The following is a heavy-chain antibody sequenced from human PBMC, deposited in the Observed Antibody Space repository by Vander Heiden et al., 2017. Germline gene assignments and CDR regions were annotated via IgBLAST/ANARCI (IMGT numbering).Heavy chain of an antibody. CDR2: ISGSGGST. D-gene: IGHD4-4*01. V-gene: IGHV3-23*01. Sequence: GKGLEWVSAISGSGGSTYSADSVKGRFTNYSDNSKVMLYLQMNDLRAKDTAVYYYGEYESLQSPAYFDYWGQGTLVTVSS. CDR3: GEYESLQSPAYFDY. J-gene: IGHJ4*02.